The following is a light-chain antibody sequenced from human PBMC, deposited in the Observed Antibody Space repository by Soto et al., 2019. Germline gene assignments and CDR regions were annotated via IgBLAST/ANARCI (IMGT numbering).Light chain of an antibody. Sequence: EIVLTQSPGSLSLSPGERATLSCRASQSVSSTYLAWYQQKPGQAPRLLIYGASSRATGIPDRFSGSGFGADFTLTISRLDPEDFAVYYWQHYGSSPPTYTFGQGTKLEIK. CDR2: GAS. V-gene: IGKV3-20*01. CDR3: QHYGSSPPTYT. CDR1: QSVSSTY. J-gene: IGKJ2*01.